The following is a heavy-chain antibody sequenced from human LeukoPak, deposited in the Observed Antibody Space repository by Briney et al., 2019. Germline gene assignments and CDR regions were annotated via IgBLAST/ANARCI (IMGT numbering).Heavy chain of an antibody. CDR2: IKSKPDGGTT. J-gene: IGHJ4*02. CDR1: GFDFSGYS. V-gene: IGHV3-15*01. CDR3: ATDRADY. Sequence: GGSLRLSCAASGFDFSGYSMTWVRQAPGKGLEWVGRIKSKPDGGTTDYAAPVKGRFTISRDDSINMLYLQMNSLKTDDTAVYFCATDRADYWGQGTLVTVSS. D-gene: IGHD3-10*01.